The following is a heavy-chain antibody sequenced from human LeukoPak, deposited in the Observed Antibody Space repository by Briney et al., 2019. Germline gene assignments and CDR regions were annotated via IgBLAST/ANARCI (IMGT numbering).Heavy chain of an antibody. Sequence: QPGGTLRLSCAASGFTFSSYGMSWVRQAPGKGLEWVSAISGSGGSTYYADSVKGRFTISRDNSKNTLYLQMNSLRAEDTAVYYCAKMGHQWLGYPGFHYWGQGTLVTVSS. D-gene: IGHD6-19*01. CDR2: ISGSGGST. V-gene: IGHV3-23*01. CDR3: AKMGHQWLGYPGFHY. J-gene: IGHJ4*02. CDR1: GFTFSSYG.